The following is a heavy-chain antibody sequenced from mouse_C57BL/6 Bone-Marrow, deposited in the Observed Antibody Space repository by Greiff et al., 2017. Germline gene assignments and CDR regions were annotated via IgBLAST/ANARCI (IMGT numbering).Heavy chain of an antibody. J-gene: IGHJ3*01. CDR1: GYTFTSYW. Sequence: EVQLQQSGTVLARPGASVKMSCKTSGYTFTSYWMHWVKQRPGQGLEWIGAIYPGNSDTSYNQKFKGKAKLTAVTSASTAYMELSSLTNEDSAVYYCKRAFYYYGSSPWFAYWGQGTLVTVSA. V-gene: IGHV1-5*01. D-gene: IGHD1-1*01. CDR2: IYPGNSDT. CDR3: KRAFYYYGSSPWFAY.